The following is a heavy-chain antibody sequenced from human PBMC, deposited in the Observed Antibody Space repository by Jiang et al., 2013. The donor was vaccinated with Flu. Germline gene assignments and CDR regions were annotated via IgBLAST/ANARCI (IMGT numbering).Heavy chain of an antibody. CDR1: FSSYA. J-gene: IGHJ4*02. D-gene: IGHD5-24*01. CDR3: ARDGLVEMATSL. Sequence: FSSYAISWVRQAPGQGLEWMGGIIPIFGTANYAQKFQGRVTITADKSTSTAYMELSSLRSEDTAVYYCARDGLVEMATSLWGQGTLVTVSS. V-gene: IGHV1-69*06. CDR2: IIPIFGTA.